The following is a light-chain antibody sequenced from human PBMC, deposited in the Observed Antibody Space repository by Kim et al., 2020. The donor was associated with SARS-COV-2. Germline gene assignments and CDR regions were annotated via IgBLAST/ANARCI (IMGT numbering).Light chain of an antibody. Sequence: NFMLTQPHSVSESPGKTVTISCTRSSGSIASNYVQWYQQRPGSAPTTVIYEDNKRPSGVPDRFSGSIDSSSNSASLTISGLKTEDEADYYCQSYDSSNQVFGGGTQVTVL. CDR1: SGSIASNY. CDR2: EDN. V-gene: IGLV6-57*03. CDR3: QSYDSSNQV. J-gene: IGLJ3*02.